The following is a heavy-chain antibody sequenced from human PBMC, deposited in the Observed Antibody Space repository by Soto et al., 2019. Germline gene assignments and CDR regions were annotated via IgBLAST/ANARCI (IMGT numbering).Heavy chain of an antibody. D-gene: IGHD3-3*01. CDR2: VSGSGGST. CDR1: GITFNNYA. CDR3: AKGSGYYQYYFDL. Sequence: PGGSLRLSCAASGITFNNYAMNWVRQAPGKGLEWVSAVSGSGGSTFYADSVKGRFTISRDNSKNTLYLQMNSLTAEDAAVYYCAKGSGYYQYYFDLWGQGTLVTVSS. J-gene: IGHJ4*02. V-gene: IGHV3-23*01.